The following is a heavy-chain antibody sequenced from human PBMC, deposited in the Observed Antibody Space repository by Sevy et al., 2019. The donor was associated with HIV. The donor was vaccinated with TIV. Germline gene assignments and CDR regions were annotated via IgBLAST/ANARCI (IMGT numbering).Heavy chain of an antibody. CDR2: IYQSGST. D-gene: IGHD2-15*01. J-gene: IGHJ4*02. CDR1: GGSMSSSNW. V-gene: IGHV4-4*02. CDR3: ARVGGKVVVAATVN. Sequence: SETLSLTCAVSGGSMSSSNWWSWVRQPPGKGLEWIGEIYQSGSTNYNPSLKSRVTISVDKSKNQFSLKLSSVTAADTAVYYCARVGGKVVVAATVNWGQGTLVTVSS.